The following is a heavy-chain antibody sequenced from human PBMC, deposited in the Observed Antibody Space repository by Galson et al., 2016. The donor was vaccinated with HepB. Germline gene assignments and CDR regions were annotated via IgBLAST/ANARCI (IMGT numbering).Heavy chain of an antibody. CDR3: ARGGYCSGRSCYSYFQY. CDR2: IIPMFGTA. CDR1: GGTFSNYA. V-gene: IGHV1-69*13. J-gene: IGHJ1*01. D-gene: IGHD2-15*01. Sequence: SVKVSCKASGGTFSNYAISWVRQAPGRGLEWMGGIIPMFGTANYAQSFQGRVTITADESTRTAYMELISLRSDDTAVYYCARGGYCSGRSCYSYFQYWGQGTLVTVSS.